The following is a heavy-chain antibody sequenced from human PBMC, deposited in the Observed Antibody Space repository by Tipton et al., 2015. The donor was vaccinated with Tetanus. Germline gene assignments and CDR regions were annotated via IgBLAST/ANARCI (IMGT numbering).Heavy chain of an antibody. CDR3: VRDFVGPEDY. CDR1: GFSFSVYS. V-gene: IGHV3-21*06. Sequence: SLRLSCAASGFSFSVYSINWVRQAPGKGLEWVSSISGTGKYIYYADSVKGRFTISRDNAKNSLSLEMNSLRADDTAVYYCVRDFVGPEDYWGQGILVTVSS. CDR2: ISGTGKYI. D-gene: IGHD1-26*01. J-gene: IGHJ4*02.